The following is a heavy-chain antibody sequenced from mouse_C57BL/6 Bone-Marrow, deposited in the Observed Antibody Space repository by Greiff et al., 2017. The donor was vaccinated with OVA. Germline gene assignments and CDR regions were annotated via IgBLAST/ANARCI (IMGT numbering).Heavy chain of an antibody. CDR1: GFTFSDYY. V-gene: IGHV5-16*01. Sequence: EVMLVESEGGLVQPGSSMKLSCTASGFTFSDYYMAWVRQVPEKGLEWVANINYDGSSTYYLDSLKSRFIISRDNAKNILYLQMSSLKSEDTATYYCAREGGTYYSNLKGVGAMDYWGQGTSVTVSS. D-gene: IGHD2-5*01. J-gene: IGHJ4*01. CDR3: AREGGTYYSNLKGVGAMDY. CDR2: INYDGSST.